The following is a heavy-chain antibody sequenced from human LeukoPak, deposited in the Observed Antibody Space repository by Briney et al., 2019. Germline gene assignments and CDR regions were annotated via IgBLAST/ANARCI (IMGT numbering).Heavy chain of an antibody. Sequence: ASVKVSCKASGYTFTSYAMNWVRQAPGQGLEWMGWINTNTGNPTYAQGFTGRFVFSLDTSVSTAYLQMNSLRAEDTAVYYCAKDLSYIGFGYWGQGTLVTVSS. V-gene: IGHV7-4-1*02. CDR3: AKDLSYIGFGY. CDR1: GYTFTSYA. J-gene: IGHJ4*02. CDR2: INTNTGNP. D-gene: IGHD2-15*01.